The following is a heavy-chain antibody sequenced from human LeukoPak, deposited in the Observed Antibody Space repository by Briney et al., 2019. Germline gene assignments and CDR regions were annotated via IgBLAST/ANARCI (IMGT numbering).Heavy chain of an antibody. Sequence: ASVRVSCKASGYTFTSYDINWVRQATGQGLEWMGWMNPNSGNTGYAQKFQGRVTMTRNTSISTAYMELSSLRSEDTAVYYCARGPGDGYNYYFDYWGQGTLVTVSS. CDR1: GYTFTSYD. CDR2: MNPNSGNT. CDR3: ARGPGDGYNYYFDY. V-gene: IGHV1-8*01. J-gene: IGHJ4*02. D-gene: IGHD5-24*01.